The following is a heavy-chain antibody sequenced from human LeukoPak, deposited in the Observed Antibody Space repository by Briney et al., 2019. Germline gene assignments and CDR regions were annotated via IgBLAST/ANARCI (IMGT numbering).Heavy chain of an antibody. CDR2: IRYDGSNK. J-gene: IGHJ5*02. Sequence: GGSLRLSCAASGFTFSSYGMHWVRQAPGKGLEWVAFIRYDGSNKYYADSVKGRFTISRDNSKNTLYLQMNSLRAEDTAVYYCAKDPIWFGELLPSNWFDPWGQGTLVTVSS. CDR1: GFTFSSYG. CDR3: AKDPIWFGELLPSNWFDP. V-gene: IGHV3-30*02. D-gene: IGHD3-10*01.